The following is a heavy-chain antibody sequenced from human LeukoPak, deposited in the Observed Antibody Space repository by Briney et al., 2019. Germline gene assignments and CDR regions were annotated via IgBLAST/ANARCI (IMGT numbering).Heavy chain of an antibody. J-gene: IGHJ6*02. CDR1: GFTFSSYG. V-gene: IGHV3-33*01. CDR3: ARDRGSREDGMGV. Sequence: GGSLRLSCAASGFTFSSYGMHWVRQAPGKGLEWVAVIWYDGNNKYYADFVKGRFTISRDNSKNTLYLQLNSLRAKDTAVYNCARDRGSREDGMGVWGQGTTVTVSS. D-gene: IGHD1-26*01. CDR2: IWYDGNNK.